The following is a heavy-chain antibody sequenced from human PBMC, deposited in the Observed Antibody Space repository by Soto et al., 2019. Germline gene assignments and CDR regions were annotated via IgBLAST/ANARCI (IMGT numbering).Heavy chain of an antibody. Sequence: GGSLRLSCAASGFTFRTYAMGWVRQAPGKGLQWVSCVNSDSSNTHYADSVKGRFTISRDNSKNTLYLQMNSLRAEDTAVYYCARDSRSSWYNYYYGMDVWGQGTTVTVSS. CDR1: GFTFRTYA. J-gene: IGHJ6*02. CDR2: VNSDSSNT. D-gene: IGHD6-13*01. CDR3: ARDSRSSWYNYYYGMDV. V-gene: IGHV3-23*03.